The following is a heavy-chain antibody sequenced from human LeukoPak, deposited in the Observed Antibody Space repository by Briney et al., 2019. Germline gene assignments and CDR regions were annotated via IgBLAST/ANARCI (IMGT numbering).Heavy chain of an antibody. CDR1: GYSISSGYY. Sequence: SETLSLTCTVSGYSISSGYYWGWIRQPPGKGLEWIGSIYHSGSTYYNPSLKSRVTISVDTSKNQFSLKLSSVTAADTAVYYCARVGRWTFYYYMDVWGKGTTVTVSS. CDR2: IYHSGST. CDR3: ARVGRWTFYYYMDV. J-gene: IGHJ6*03. V-gene: IGHV4-38-2*02. D-gene: IGHD1-1*01.